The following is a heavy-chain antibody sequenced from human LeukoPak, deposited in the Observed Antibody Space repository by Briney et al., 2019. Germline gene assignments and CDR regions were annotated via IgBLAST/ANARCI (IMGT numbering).Heavy chain of an antibody. Sequence: GGSLRLSCAASGFTFSAYWMAWVRQAPGKGLEWVANIKQDESEKYYVDSVKGRFSISRDNAKNSLYLQMNSLRADDTAVYYCVKIKQRLPLENWGQGTLVTVSS. D-gene: IGHD6-25*01. CDR3: VKIKQRLPLEN. V-gene: IGHV3-7*03. J-gene: IGHJ4*02. CDR1: GFTFSAYW. CDR2: IKQDESEK.